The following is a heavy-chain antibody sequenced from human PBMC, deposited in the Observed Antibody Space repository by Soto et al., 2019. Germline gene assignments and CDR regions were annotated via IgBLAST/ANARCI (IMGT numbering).Heavy chain of an antibody. Sequence: LETLSLTCTVSGGSFSSGSYYWSWIRQPPGKVLEYIGYLYYSGSTNYNPSLKSRVNISVDTPKNQFSLKLTSVTAADTAIYYCARGQAFWTGYYRMPYYFDYWGQGTLVTLSS. CDR3: ARGQAFWTGYYRMPYYFDY. CDR2: LYYSGST. J-gene: IGHJ4*02. CDR1: GGSFSSGSYY. D-gene: IGHD3-3*01. V-gene: IGHV4-61*01.